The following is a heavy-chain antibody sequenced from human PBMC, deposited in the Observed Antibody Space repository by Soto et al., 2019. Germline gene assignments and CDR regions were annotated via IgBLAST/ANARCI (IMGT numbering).Heavy chain of an antibody. Sequence: QVQLVESGGGRSKPGGSLNFYWPASGFTLRPSAIHGVRQVPARGLEWLEVLQNNGINKYYPDSVKGRFTISRDNSRDTLFLQMNSLRGEDTAIYYCAKVIRADSTSSNFYYYSGLDVWGQGTTVTVS. CDR3: AKVIRADSTSSNFYYYSGLDV. J-gene: IGHJ6*02. V-gene: IGHV3-30*02. D-gene: IGHD6-6*01. CDR1: GFTLRPSA. CDR2: LQNNGINK.